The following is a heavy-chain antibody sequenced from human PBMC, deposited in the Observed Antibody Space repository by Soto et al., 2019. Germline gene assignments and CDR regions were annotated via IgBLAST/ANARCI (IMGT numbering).Heavy chain of an antibody. Sequence: VQLVESGGGVVQPGRSLRLSCAASGFTFSSYGMHWVRQAPGKGLEWVAVISYDGSNKYYADSVKGRFTISRDNSKNTLYLQMNSLRAEDTAVYYCAKEWGAAPPYYYYMDVWGKGTTVTVSS. V-gene: IGHV3-30*18. CDR2: ISYDGSNK. D-gene: IGHD6-6*01. CDR1: GFTFSSYG. J-gene: IGHJ6*03. CDR3: AKEWGAAPPYYYYMDV.